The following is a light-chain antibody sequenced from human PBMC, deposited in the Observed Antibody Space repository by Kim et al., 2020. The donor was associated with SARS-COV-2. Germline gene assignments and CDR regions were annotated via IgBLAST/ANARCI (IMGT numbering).Light chain of an antibody. CDR3: MQGTHRPFT. CDR1: QSLVYSDGNSY. CDR2: KVS. J-gene: IGKJ3*01. V-gene: IGKV2-30*01. Sequence: PASISCRSGQSLVYSDGNSYVNWFHQGPGQSPRRLIYKVSKRDSGVPGRLSGSGSGTDFTLQISRVGAEDVGVYYCMQGTHRPFTFGPGTKVDI.